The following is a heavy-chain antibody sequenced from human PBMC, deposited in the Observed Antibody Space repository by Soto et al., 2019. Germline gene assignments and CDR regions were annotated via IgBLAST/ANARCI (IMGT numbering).Heavy chain of an antibody. Sequence: SETLSLTCAVYGGSFSGYYWSWIRQPPGKGLEWIGEINHSGSTNYNPSLKSRVTISVDTSKNQFSLKLSSVTAADTAVYYCARGLRMYYYDSSGYYSSRLARSGLDPWGQGTLVTVPS. V-gene: IGHV4-34*01. J-gene: IGHJ5*02. D-gene: IGHD3-22*01. CDR1: GGSFSGYY. CDR2: INHSGST. CDR3: ARGLRMYYYDSSGYYSSRLARSGLDP.